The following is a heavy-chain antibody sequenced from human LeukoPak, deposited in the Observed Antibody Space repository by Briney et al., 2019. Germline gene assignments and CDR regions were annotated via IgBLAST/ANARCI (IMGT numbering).Heavy chain of an antibody. CDR3: ARGTMIVPLDY. CDR2: IYYSGST. V-gene: IGHV4-31*03. CDR1: GGSISSGGYY. Sequence: PSQTLSLTCTVSGGSISSGGYYWSWIRQHPGEGLEGIGYIYYSGSTYYNPSLKSRVTISVDTSKNQFSLKLSSVTAADTAVYYCARGTMIVPLDYWGQGTLVTVSS. J-gene: IGHJ4*02. D-gene: IGHD3-22*01.